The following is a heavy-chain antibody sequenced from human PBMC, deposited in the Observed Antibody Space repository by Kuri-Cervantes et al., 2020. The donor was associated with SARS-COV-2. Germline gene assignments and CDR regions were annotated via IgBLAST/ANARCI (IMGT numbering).Heavy chain of an antibody. CDR2: INSDGSST. V-gene: IGHV3-74*01. D-gene: IGHD2-15*01. CDR3: TPLLAPLDF. Sequence: GGSLRLSCAASGFTFSSYWMHWVRQAPGKGLVWVSRINSDGSSTSYADSVRGRFTISRDNAKSTLFLQMNSLRVEDTAAYFCTPLLAPLDFWGQGTLVTVSS. CDR1: GFTFSSYW. J-gene: IGHJ4*02.